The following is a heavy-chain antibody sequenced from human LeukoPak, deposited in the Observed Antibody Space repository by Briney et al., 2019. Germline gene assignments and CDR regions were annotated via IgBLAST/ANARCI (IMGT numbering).Heavy chain of an antibody. CDR2: INPSGGST. Sequence: ASVKVSCKASGYTFTSYDMHWVRQAPGQGLEWMGIINPSGGSTSYAQKFQGRVTMTRDTSTSTVYMELSSLRSEDTAVYYCARDLYTNYDSPVDYFDYWGQGTLVTVSS. CDR1: GYTFTSYD. V-gene: IGHV1-46*03. J-gene: IGHJ4*02. D-gene: IGHD3-22*01. CDR3: ARDLYTNYDSPVDYFDY.